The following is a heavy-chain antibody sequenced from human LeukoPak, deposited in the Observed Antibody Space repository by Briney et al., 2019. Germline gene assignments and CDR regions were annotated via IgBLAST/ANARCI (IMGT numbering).Heavy chain of an antibody. V-gene: IGHV3-73*01. J-gene: IGHJ4*02. CDR3: THSSSWLYYFDY. D-gene: IGHD6-13*01. CDR1: GFTFSSYA. Sequence: PGGSLRLSCAASGFTFSSYAMHWVRQASGKGLEWVGRIRSRANSYATAYAASVKGRFTISRDDSKNTAYLQMNSLKTEDTAVYYCTHSSSWLYYFDYWGQGTLVTVSS. CDR2: IRSRANSYAT.